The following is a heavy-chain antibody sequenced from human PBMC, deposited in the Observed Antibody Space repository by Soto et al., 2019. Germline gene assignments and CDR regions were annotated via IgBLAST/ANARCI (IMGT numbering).Heavy chain of an antibody. CDR1: GYIFTNDS. D-gene: IGHD6-19*01. J-gene: IGHJ6*02. V-gene: IGHV1-46*03. CDR2: INPSGGST. CDR3: ARDGVRCLAVAGVVEYYYDMDV. Sequence: GASVKVSCKASGYIFTNDSMHWVRQAPGQGLEWMGIINPSGGSTAYAQKFQGRVTMTRDTSTSTVYMELSSLSSEDTAVYYCARDGVRCLAVAGVVEYYYDMDVWG.